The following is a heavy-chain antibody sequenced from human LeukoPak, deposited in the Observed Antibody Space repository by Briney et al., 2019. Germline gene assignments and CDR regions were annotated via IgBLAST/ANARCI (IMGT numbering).Heavy chain of an antibody. V-gene: IGHV3-30-3*01. CDR1: GFTFSSYA. CDR3: ARDRMAAAGNDY. Sequence: GGSLRPSCAASGFTFSSYAMHWVRQAPGKGLEWVAVISYDGSNKYYADSVKGRFTISRDNSKNTLYLQMNSLRAEDTAVYYCARDRMAAAGNDYWGQGTLVTVSS. CDR2: ISYDGSNK. D-gene: IGHD6-13*01. J-gene: IGHJ4*02.